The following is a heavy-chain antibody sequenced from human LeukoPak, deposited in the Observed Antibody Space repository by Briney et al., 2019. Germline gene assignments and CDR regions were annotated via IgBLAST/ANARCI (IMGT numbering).Heavy chain of an antibody. J-gene: IGHJ5*02. CDR1: GGSISTYY. Sequence: SETLSLTCTVSGGSISTYYWSWIRQPPGKGLEWIGYIYYSGSTDYNPSPESRVTISLDTSKNQFSLKLSSVTAADTAVYYCARVGAESGSYLNWFDPWGQGTLVTVSA. D-gene: IGHD1-26*01. V-gene: IGHV4-59*01. CDR2: IYYSGST. CDR3: ARVGAESGSYLNWFDP.